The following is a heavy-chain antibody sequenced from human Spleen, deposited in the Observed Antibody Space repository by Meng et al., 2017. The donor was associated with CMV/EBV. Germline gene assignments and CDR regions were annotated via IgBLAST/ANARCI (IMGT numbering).Heavy chain of an antibody. CDR2: VSGSGVLT. V-gene: IGHV3-23*01. CDR3: AKASVSVAGWGYFQH. D-gene: IGHD1-26*01. CDR1: GFTFSDYA. Sequence: GESLKISCAASGFTFSDYAMNWDRQAPGKGLEWVASVSGSGVLTYYADSVKGRFTISRDNSKNTLYLQMNSLGVEDTAIYYCAKASVSVAGWGYFQHWGLGTLVTVSS. J-gene: IGHJ1*01.